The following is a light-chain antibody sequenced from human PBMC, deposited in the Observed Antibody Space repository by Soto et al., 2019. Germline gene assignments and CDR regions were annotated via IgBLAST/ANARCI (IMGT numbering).Light chain of an antibody. CDR1: QSVSSTY. V-gene: IGKV3-20*01. Sequence: ELVLTQSPGTLSLSPGERVTLSCRASQSVSSTYLDWYQQKPGQAPRLLIYGASSRATGIADRFRGSGSGADFTLTISTLEPEDAAVYYCQQDCCSRYNFGQGTKVESK. CDR3: QQDCCSRYN. J-gene: IGKJ2*01. CDR2: GAS.